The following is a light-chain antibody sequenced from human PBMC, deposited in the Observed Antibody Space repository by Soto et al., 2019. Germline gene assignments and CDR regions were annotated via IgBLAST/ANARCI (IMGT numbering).Light chain of an antibody. J-gene: IGLJ2*01. CDR1: SSDIGGYNY. V-gene: IGLV2-14*01. Sequence: QSALTQPASVSGSPGHSITISCTGTSSDIGGYNYVSWYQHHPGKAPKLMIYEVTHRPSEISDRFSGSKSGNTASLTISGLQAEDEADYYCSSYSTTNTVLFGGGTKLHRP. CDR2: EVT. CDR3: SSYSTTNTVL.